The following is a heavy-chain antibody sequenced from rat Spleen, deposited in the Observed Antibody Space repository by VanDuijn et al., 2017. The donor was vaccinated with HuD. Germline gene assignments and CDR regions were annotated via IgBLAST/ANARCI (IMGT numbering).Heavy chain of an antibody. CDR3: ARGGGIDY. CDR1: GFTLRNYG. V-gene: IGHV5-29*01. CDR2: FSYDGRNT. J-gene: IGHJ2*01. Sequence: EVQLVESDGGLVQPGRSLKLSCAASGFTLRNYGMAWVRQTPTKGLEWVATFSYDGRNTYYPDSVQGRFTISRHNAKSTLYLQMDSLRSEDTATYDCARGGGIDYWGQGVMVTVAS. D-gene: IGHD1-11*01.